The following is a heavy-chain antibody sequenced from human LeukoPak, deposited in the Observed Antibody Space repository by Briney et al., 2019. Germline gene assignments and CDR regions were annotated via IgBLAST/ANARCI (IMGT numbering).Heavy chain of an antibody. CDR1: CGYISSYY. V-gene: IGHV4-59*01. D-gene: IGHD1-26*01. Sequence: SETLSLTCTVSCGYISSYYWSWTRQPPGKGLEWIGYIYYSGSTNHNPSLKSRVTISVDTSKNQFSLKLSSVTAADTAVYYCARDRGSSSRWYFDLWGRGTLVTVSS. CDR3: ARDRGSSSRWYFDL. J-gene: IGHJ2*01. CDR2: IYYSGST.